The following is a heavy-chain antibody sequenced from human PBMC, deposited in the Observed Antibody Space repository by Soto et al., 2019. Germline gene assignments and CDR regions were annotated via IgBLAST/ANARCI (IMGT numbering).Heavy chain of an antibody. V-gene: IGHV1-8*01. CDR1: GYTFTIYD. D-gene: IGHD2-2*01. J-gene: IGHJ6*03. CDR2: MNPNSGNT. Sequence: ASVKVSCKASGYTFTIYDSNWVRQATGQGKEWIGWMNPNSGNTGYAQKFQGRVTMTRNTSISTAYMELSSLRSEDTAVYYCARGIVVVPAAWGSYYMDVWGKGTTVTVSS. CDR3: ARGIVVVPAAWGSYYMDV.